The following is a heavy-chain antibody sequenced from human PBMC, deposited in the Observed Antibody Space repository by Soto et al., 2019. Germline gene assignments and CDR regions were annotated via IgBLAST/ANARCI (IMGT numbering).Heavy chain of an antibody. CDR1: GVTFSNYC. Sequence: EVPVVESGGGLIQPGGSLRLSCAASGVTFSNYCMHWVRQAPGKWLVWVSRINGDGSSTSYADSVKGRVSLSRDNAKNPLYLQMNSLRAEDTAVYYCARVYSGCYLSSLDNWGQGTLVTVSS. D-gene: IGHD1-26*01. CDR2: INGDGSST. CDR3: ARVYSGCYLSSLDN. J-gene: IGHJ4*02. V-gene: IGHV3-74*01.